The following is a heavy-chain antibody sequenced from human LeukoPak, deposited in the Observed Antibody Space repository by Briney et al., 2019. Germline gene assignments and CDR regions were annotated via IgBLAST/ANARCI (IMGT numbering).Heavy chain of an antibody. Sequence: SETLSLTCTVSGYSIGSGYYWGWIRQPPGKGLEWIGSIYHSGSTYYNPSLKSRVTISVDTSKNQFSLKLSSVTAADTAVYYCARSGSSGYSSFDYWGQGTLVTVSS. D-gene: IGHD3-22*01. CDR2: IYHSGST. CDR3: ARSGSSGYSSFDY. CDR1: GYSIGSGYY. J-gene: IGHJ4*02. V-gene: IGHV4-38-2*02.